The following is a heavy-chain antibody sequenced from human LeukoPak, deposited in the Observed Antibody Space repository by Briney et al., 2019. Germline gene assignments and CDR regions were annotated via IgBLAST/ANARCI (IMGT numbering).Heavy chain of an antibody. Sequence: SETLSLTCTVSGDSITSDYWSWIRQPPGKGLEWIGFINNRGTTSYNPSLTSRVTISRDMSKNQFALKLSSVSAADTAVCYCARYRDGDRDISLDIWGQGTLVTVSS. D-gene: IGHD4-17*01. CDR3: ARYRDGDRDISLDI. V-gene: IGHV4-59*08. J-gene: IGHJ4*02. CDR1: GDSITSDY. CDR2: INNRGTT.